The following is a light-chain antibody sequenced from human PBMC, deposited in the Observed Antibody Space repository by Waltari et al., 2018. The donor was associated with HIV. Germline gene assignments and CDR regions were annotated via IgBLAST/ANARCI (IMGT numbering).Light chain of an antibody. J-gene: IGLJ2*01. CDR2: EVF. CDR1: TSDVGAYNY. V-gene: IGLV2-8*01. Sequence: QSALTQPPSASGSPGQSVPISCTGKTSDVGAYNYVSWYQQHPGKAPKLIIYEVFKRPSGVPDRFSGSKSGNTASLTVSGLQAEDEADYYCTSYAGRNTLVFGGGTKLTVL. CDR3: TSYAGRNTLV.